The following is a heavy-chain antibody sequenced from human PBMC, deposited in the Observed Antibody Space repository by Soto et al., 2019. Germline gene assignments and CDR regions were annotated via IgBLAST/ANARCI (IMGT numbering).Heavy chain of an antibody. Sequence: EVQLLESGGGLVQPGGSLRLSCAASGFTFSSYAMSWVRQAPGKGLEWVSAISGSGGSTYYADSVKGRFTISRDNSKNTLYLQMNSLRAEDTAVYYCAKDGGSGSYYEGYNWFDPWGQGTLVTVSS. J-gene: IGHJ5*02. V-gene: IGHV3-23*01. CDR2: ISGSGGST. CDR1: GFTFSSYA. D-gene: IGHD3-10*01. CDR3: AKDGGSGSYYEGYNWFDP.